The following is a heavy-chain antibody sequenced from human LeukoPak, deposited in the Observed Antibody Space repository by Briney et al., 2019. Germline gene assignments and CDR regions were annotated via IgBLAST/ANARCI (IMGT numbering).Heavy chain of an antibody. CDR2: INHSGST. Sequence: SETLSLTCAVYGGSFSGYYWSWIRQPPGKGLEWIGEINHSGSTNYNPPLKSRVTISVDTSKNQFSLKLSSVTAADTAVYYCATSAGISAFDIWGQGTMVTASS. CDR1: GGSFSGYY. CDR3: ATSAGISAFDI. J-gene: IGHJ3*02. V-gene: IGHV4-34*01. D-gene: IGHD6-13*01.